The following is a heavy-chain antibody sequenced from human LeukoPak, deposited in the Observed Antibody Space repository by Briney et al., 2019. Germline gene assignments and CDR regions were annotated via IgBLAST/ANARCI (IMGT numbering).Heavy chain of an antibody. CDR1: GFTFNSFT. J-gene: IGHJ4*02. CDR2: ISIRSGTI. CDR3: AKDETTWVTTPNY. V-gene: IGHV3-48*04. D-gene: IGHD4-17*01. Sequence: GGSLRLSCAASGFTFNSFTINWVRQAPGKGLEWVSYISIRSGTITYADSVKGRFTISRDNAKNSLYLQMNSLRVEDTALYYCAKDETTWVTTPNYWGRGTLVTVSS.